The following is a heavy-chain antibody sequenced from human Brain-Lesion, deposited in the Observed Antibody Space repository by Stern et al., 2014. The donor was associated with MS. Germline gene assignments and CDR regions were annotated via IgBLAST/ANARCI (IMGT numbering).Heavy chain of an antibody. J-gene: IGHJ6*02. Sequence: EVQLEESGGGLVKPGGSLRLSCEASGFTFNSYSMNWVRQAPGKGLERVSSISVGTDYIYYADSVKGRFTISRDNAKNSLFLQMNTLRAEDTAVYYCARVDCSGTNCFYYYYGMDVWGQGTTVTVSS. CDR1: GFTFNSYS. D-gene: IGHD2-2*01. V-gene: IGHV3-21*01. CDR2: ISVGTDYI. CDR3: ARVDCSGTNCFYYYYGMDV.